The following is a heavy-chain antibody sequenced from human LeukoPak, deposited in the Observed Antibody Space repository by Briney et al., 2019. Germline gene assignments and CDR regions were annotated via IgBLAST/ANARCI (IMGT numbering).Heavy chain of an antibody. D-gene: IGHD6-25*01. CDR2: IIPIFGTA. CDR1: GGTFSSYA. V-gene: IGHV1-69*05. J-gene: IGHJ4*02. CDR3: ASSQRQPFDY. Sequence: SVKVSCKASGGTFSSYAISWVRQAPGQGLEWMGGIIPIFGTANYAQKFQGRVTITTDESTSTAYMELSSLRSEDTAVYYRASSQRQPFDYWGQGTLVTVSS.